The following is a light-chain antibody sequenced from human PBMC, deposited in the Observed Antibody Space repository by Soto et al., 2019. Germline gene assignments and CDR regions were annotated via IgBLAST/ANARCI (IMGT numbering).Light chain of an antibody. CDR2: DVS. Sequence: QSVLTQPASVSGSPGQSITISCTGTSSDVGCYNYVSWYQQHPGKAPTLMIYDVSNRPSGVSNRFSGSKSGNTASLTISGLQAEDEADYYCSSYTSSSTLLYVFGTGTKLTVL. CDR1: SSDVGCYNY. J-gene: IGLJ1*01. V-gene: IGLV2-14*01. CDR3: SSYTSSSTLLYV.